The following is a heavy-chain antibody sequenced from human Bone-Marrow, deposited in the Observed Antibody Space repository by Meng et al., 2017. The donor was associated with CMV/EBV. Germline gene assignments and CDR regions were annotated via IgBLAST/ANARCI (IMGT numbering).Heavy chain of an antibody. J-gene: IGHJ6*02. CDR1: GFTVSSNY. D-gene: IGHD3-10*01. Sequence: GESLKISCAASGFTVSSNYMSWVRQAPGKGLEWVSVIYSGGSTYYADSVKGRFTIFRDNSKNTLYLQMNSLRAEDTAVYYCARERGYYGSGSYWTYYYYGMDVWGQGTTVTVSS. CDR2: IYSGGST. V-gene: IGHV3-66*02. CDR3: ARERGYYGSGSYWTYYYYGMDV.